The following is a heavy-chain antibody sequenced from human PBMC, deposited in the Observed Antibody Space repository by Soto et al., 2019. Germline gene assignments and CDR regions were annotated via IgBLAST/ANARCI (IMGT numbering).Heavy chain of an antibody. Sequence: EVQLLESGGGLVQPGGSLRLSCAASGFTFSSHAMSWVRQAPGKGLDWVSTISRSGGSTYYADSVKGRFTISRDNSKNPLYLQMNSLRAEDTAVYYCAKGYYGSGTYSWGMDVWGQGTTVTVSS. CDR3: AKGYYGSGTYSWGMDV. D-gene: IGHD3-10*01. J-gene: IGHJ6*02. CDR1: GFTFSSHA. V-gene: IGHV3-23*01. CDR2: ISRSGGST.